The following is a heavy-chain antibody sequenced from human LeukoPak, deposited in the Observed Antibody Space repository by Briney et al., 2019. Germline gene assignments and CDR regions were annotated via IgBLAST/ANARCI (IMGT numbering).Heavy chain of an antibody. CDR2: IYYSGST. V-gene: IGHV4-39*01. Sequence: SETLSLTCTVSGGSISSSSYCWGWSRQPRGEGLEWIVSIYYSGSTYYNPSLKSRVTISVDTSKNQFSLKLTSVTAADTAVYYCATHFKQLPDFDYWGQGTLVTVSS. CDR3: ATHFKQLPDFDY. CDR1: GGSISSSSYC. J-gene: IGHJ4*02. D-gene: IGHD1-1*01.